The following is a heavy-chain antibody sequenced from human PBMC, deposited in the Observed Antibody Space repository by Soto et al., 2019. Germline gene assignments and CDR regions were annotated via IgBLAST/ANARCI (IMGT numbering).Heavy chain of an antibody. Sequence: EVQLVESGGGLVQPGRSLRLSCAASGFTFDDYAMHWVRQAPGKGLEWVSGISWNSGSIGYADSVKGRFTISRDNAKNSLYLQMNSLRAEDTALYYCAKDLKRAGPEHFDYWGQGTLVTVSS. CDR2: ISWNSGSI. J-gene: IGHJ4*02. D-gene: IGHD6-19*01. CDR1: GFTFDDYA. V-gene: IGHV3-9*01. CDR3: AKDLKRAGPEHFDY.